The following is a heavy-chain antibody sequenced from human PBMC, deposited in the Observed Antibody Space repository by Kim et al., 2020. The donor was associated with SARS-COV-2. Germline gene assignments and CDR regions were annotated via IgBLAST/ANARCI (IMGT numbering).Heavy chain of an antibody. Sequence: ASVKVSCKASGYTFTSYVMHWVRQAPGQRPEWMGWINAGNGNTIYSQKFEGRVTITRDTSATTAYMELSSLRSEDTAVYFCARFRVAAGFDYWGQGTLVTVSS. J-gene: IGHJ4*02. V-gene: IGHV1-3*01. CDR3: ARFRVAAGFDY. CDR1: GYTFTSYV. CDR2: INAGNGNT. D-gene: IGHD6-13*01.